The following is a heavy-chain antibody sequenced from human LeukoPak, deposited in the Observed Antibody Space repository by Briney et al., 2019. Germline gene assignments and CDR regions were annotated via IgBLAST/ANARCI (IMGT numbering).Heavy chain of an antibody. V-gene: IGHV5-51*01. D-gene: IGHD6-19*01. CDR2: IYPSDSET. Sequence: ESRQISCKGSGYSFISYWIGWVRLMPGKGLEWMGIIYPSDSETRYSPSFQGQVTISADKSISTAYLQWSSLKASDTAMYYCARQVALAAWEYWGQGTMVTVSS. CDR1: GYSFISYW. J-gene: IGHJ4*02. CDR3: ARQVALAAWEY.